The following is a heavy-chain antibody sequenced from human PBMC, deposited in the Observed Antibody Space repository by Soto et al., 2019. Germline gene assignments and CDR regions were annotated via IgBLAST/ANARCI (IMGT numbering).Heavy chain of an antibody. CDR3: ARDGEGSGYYYVTYFRH. J-gene: IGHJ1*01. D-gene: IGHD3-22*01. V-gene: IGHV4-59*01. CDR1: GGSISSYY. Sequence: AETLSLTCTVSGGSISSYYWSWIRQPPGKGLEWIGYIYYSGSTNYNPSLKSRVTISVDTSKNQFSLKLSSVTAADTAVYYCARDGEGSGYYYVTYFRHWGQGTLVTVYS. CDR2: IYYSGST.